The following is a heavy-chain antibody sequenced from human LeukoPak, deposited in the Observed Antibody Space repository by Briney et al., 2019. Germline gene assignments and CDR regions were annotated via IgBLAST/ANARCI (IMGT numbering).Heavy chain of an antibody. Sequence: PGGSLRLSCAASGFTFDDYAMHWVRQAPGKGLEWVSGISWNSGSIGYADSVKGRFTISRDNAKNSLYLQMNSLRAEDTALYYCAKDTGALVVVVAALDYWGQGTLVTVSS. CDR1: GFTFDDYA. V-gene: IGHV3-9*01. D-gene: IGHD2-15*01. CDR2: ISWNSGSI. J-gene: IGHJ4*02. CDR3: AKDTGALVVVVAALDY.